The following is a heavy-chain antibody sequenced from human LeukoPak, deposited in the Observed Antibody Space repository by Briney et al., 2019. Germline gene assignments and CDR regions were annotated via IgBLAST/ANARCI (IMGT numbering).Heavy chain of an antibody. D-gene: IGHD2-2*01. CDR1: GFTFSSYW. CDR3: VKDHCSSTGCYEFDY. V-gene: IGHV3-9*01. Sequence: PGGSLRLSCAASGFTFSSYWMSWVRQAPGKGLEWVSAISWNSGNIGYADSVKGRFTISRDNAKNSLYLQMNSLRAEDTALYYCVKDHCSSTGCYEFDYWGQGTLVTVSS. CDR2: ISWNSGNI. J-gene: IGHJ4*02.